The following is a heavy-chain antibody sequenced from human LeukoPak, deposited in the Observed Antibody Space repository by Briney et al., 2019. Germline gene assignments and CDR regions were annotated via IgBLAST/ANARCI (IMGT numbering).Heavy chain of an antibody. V-gene: IGHV1-2*02. J-gene: IGHJ4*02. Sequence: ASVKVSCKASGYTFTGYYMYWVRQAPGQGLEWVGWIHPKSGDTKSAQKFQGRVTLTRDTSITTAYLELSGLTSDDTAMYYCAKVRDRLSSFYPAAWGQGTLVTVSS. CDR2: IHPKSGDT. CDR3: AKVRDRLSSFYPAA. CDR1: GYTFTGYY. D-gene: IGHD6-13*01.